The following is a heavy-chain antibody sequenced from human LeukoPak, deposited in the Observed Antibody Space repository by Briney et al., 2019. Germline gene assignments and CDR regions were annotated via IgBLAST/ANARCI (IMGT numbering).Heavy chain of an antibody. Sequence: GESLKISCKGSGYSFTSYWIGWVRQMPGKGLEWMGIIYPGDSDTRYSPSFQGQVTISADKSISTAYLQWSSLKASDTAMYYCARQPREGYCSSTSCYTYYYMDVWGKGTTVTVSS. CDR2: IYPGDSDT. V-gene: IGHV5-51*01. CDR1: GYSFTSYW. J-gene: IGHJ6*03. CDR3: ARQPREGYCSSTSCYTYYYMDV. D-gene: IGHD2-2*02.